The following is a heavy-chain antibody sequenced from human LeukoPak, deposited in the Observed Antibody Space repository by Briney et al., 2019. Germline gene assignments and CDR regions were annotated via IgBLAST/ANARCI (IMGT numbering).Heavy chain of an antibody. CDR2: IIPIFGTA. Sequence: GSSVKVSCKASGGTFSSYAISWVRQAPGQGLEWMGGIIPIFGTANYAQKFQGRVTITADESTSTAYMELSSLRSEDTAVYYCASNPTIYGGSAFDIWGQGTMVTVSS. CDR3: ASNPTIYGGSAFDI. CDR1: GGTFSSYA. D-gene: IGHD4-23*01. V-gene: IGHV1-69*01. J-gene: IGHJ3*02.